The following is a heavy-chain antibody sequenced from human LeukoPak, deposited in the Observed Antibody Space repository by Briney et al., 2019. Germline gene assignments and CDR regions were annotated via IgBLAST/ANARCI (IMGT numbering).Heavy chain of an antibody. CDR1: GFTFSSYW. J-gene: IGHJ4*02. Sequence: PGGSLRLSCAASGFTFSSYWMSWVRQAPGKGLVWVSRINSDGSTTNYADSVKGRFTISRDNAKNTLYLQMNSLRAEDTAMYYCARRSSGSPPFYSDYWGQGTLVTVSS. CDR2: INSDGSTT. D-gene: IGHD1-26*01. V-gene: IGHV3-74*01. CDR3: ARRSSGSPPFYSDY.